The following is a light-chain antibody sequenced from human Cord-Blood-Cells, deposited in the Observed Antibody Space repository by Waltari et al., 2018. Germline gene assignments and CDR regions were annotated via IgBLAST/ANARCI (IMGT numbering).Light chain of an antibody. CDR1: QSVLYSSNNKNY. CDR2: WAS. Sequence: DIVMTQSPDSLAVSLGERATINCKSSQSVLYSSNNKNYLAWYQQKPGQPPKLLIYWASTRESGVPDQFSGSGSGTDFTLTISSPQAEDVAVYYCQQYYSTPYTFGQGTKLEIK. CDR3: QQYYSTPYT. V-gene: IGKV4-1*01. J-gene: IGKJ2*01.